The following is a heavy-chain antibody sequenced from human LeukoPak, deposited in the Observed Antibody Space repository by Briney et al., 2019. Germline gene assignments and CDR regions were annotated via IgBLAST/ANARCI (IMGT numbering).Heavy chain of an antibody. CDR1: GFTFSSYS. D-gene: IGHD4-17*01. J-gene: IGHJ4*02. V-gene: IGHV3-21*01. CDR3: ARAGGSTVSHSDY. CDR2: ISSSTSYI. Sequence: GSLRLSCATSGFTFSSYSMNWIRQAPGKGLEWVSSISSSTSYIYYADSVKGRFTISKDNAKNSLYLQMNSLRAEDTAVYYCARAGGSTVSHSDYWGQGALVTVSS.